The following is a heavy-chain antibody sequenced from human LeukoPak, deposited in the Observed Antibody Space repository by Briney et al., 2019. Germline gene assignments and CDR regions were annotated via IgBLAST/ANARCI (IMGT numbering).Heavy chain of an antibody. CDR3: AKGAGEYQLLSGAFDI. CDR1: GFTVSSNY. CDR2: IYSGGST. V-gene: IGHV3-53*01. J-gene: IGHJ3*02. D-gene: IGHD2-2*01. Sequence: GSLRLSCAAPGFTVSSNYMSWVRQAPGKGLEWASVIYSGGSTYYADSVKGRFTISRDNSKNTLYLQMNSLRAEDTAVYYCAKGAGEYQLLSGAFDIWGQGTMVTVSS.